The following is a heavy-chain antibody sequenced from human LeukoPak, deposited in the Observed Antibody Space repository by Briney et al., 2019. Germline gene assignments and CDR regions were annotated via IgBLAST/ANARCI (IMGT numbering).Heavy chain of an antibody. V-gene: IGHV3-30-3*01. D-gene: IGHD6-19*01. J-gene: IGHJ4*02. CDR3: AMPKREYSSGWYPLDY. CDR2: ISYDGSNK. CDR1: GFTFSSYA. Sequence: PGRSLRLSCAASGFTFSSYAMHWVRQAPGKGLEWVAVISYDGSNKYYADSVKGRFTISRDNSKNTLYLQMNSLRAEDTAVYYCAMPKREYSSGWYPLDYWGQGTLVTVSS.